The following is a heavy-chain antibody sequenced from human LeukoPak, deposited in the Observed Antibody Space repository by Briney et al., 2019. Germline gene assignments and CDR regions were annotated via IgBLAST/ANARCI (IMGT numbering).Heavy chain of an antibody. CDR1: GFTFSRSA. Sequence: GGSLRLSCAASGFTFSRSAMTWIRQTPGKGLDWVSSISSSGNTYYADSVKGRFTISRDNSKNMLYLQMNSLRAEDTAVYYCVKGRISEDGLDFWGQGTLVTVSS. J-gene: IGHJ4*02. CDR2: ISSSGNT. D-gene: IGHD6-13*01. CDR3: VKGRISEDGLDF. V-gene: IGHV3-23*01.